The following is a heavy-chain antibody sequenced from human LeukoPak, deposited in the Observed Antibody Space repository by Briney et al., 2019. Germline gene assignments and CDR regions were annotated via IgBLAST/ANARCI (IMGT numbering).Heavy chain of an antibody. D-gene: IGHD6-13*01. J-gene: IGHJ6*02. Sequence: GASVKVSCKASGYTFTSFYVHWVRQAPGQGLEWMGIIKPSGGSTSYAQRFQGRVTMTRDTSTSTVYMELSSLRSDDTAAYFRARDVGSSSWYYYYGMDVWGQGTTVTVSS. V-gene: IGHV1-46*01. CDR2: IKPSGGST. CDR1: GYTFTSFY. CDR3: ARDVGSSSWYYYYGMDV.